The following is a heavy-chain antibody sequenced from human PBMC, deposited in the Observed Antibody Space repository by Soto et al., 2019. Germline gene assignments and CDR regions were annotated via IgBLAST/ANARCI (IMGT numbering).Heavy chain of an antibody. D-gene: IGHD3-3*01. CDR3: ASVNYDFWSGYYLSGMDV. CDR1: GYTFTSFA. CDR2: VNGGNGNT. Sequence: ASVKVSCKASGYTFTSFAIHWVRQAPGQRLEWMGWVNGGNGNTKYSQKFQGRVTLTRDTSTSTVYMELSSLRSEDTAVYYCASVNYDFWSGYYLSGMDVWGQGTTVTVSS. J-gene: IGHJ6*02. V-gene: IGHV1-3*01.